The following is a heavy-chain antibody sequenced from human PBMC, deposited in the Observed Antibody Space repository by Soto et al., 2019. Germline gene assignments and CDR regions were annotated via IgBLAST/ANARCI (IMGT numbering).Heavy chain of an antibody. CDR1: GFIFSSYA. CDR2: ISGSGGST. D-gene: IGHD2-15*01. V-gene: IGHV3-23*01. CDR3: AKDKVPVVVAAPFDY. Sequence: PGGSLRLSCAASGFIFSSYAMSWVRQAPGKGLEWVSAISGSGGSTYYADSVKGRFTVSRDKSKNTLYLQVNSLRAEDTAVYYCAKDKVPVVVAAPFDYWGQGTLVTVSS. J-gene: IGHJ4*02.